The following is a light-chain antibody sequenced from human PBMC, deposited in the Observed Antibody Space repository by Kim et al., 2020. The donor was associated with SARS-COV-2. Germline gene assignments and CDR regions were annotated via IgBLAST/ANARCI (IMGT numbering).Light chain of an antibody. CDR1: QGINRD. J-gene: IGKJ1*01. Sequence: ASVGDGVTITCRASQGINRDLDWYQQRPGKVPKVLVYGASTLQSGVPSRFSGGGSGTDFTLTISGLQPEDVATYYCQKYNSAPWTFGQGTKVEIK. V-gene: IGKV1-27*01. CDR2: GAS. CDR3: QKYNSAPWT.